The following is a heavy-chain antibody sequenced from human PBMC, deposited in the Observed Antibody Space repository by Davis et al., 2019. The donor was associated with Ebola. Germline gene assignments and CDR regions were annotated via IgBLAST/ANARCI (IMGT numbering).Heavy chain of an antibody. CDR2: IYSGGDT. J-gene: IGHJ4*02. Sequence: GESLKISCAASGFTVSSNYMSWVRQAPGKGLEWVSIIYSGGDTYYADSVKGRFTTSRDNFKNTLYLQMNSLKTEDTAVYYCTGVAAAGDIDYWGQGTLVTVSS. D-gene: IGHD6-13*01. CDR1: GFTVSSNY. V-gene: IGHV3-53*01. CDR3: TGVAAAGDIDY.